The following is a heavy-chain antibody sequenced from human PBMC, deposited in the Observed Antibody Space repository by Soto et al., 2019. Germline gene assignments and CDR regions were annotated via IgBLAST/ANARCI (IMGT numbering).Heavy chain of an antibody. Sequence: QVQLVQSGAEVKKPGASVKVSCKASGYTFTDYFIHWVRQAPGQGFGWVGWINPKSRGTNYAQKFQGRVTTTSDPSTSTAYMELSGLRPDDTAVYYCARVTLKAGNWFDPWGQGTLVTVS. V-gene: IGHV1-2*02. CDR3: ARVTLKAGNWFDP. J-gene: IGHJ5*02. CDR2: INPKSRGT. CDR1: GYTFTDYF.